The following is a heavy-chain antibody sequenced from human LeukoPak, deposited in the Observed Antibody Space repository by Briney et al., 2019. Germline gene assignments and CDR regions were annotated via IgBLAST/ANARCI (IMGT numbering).Heavy chain of an antibody. Sequence: GGSLRLSCAASGFTVSSNYMGWVRQAPGKGLEWVSVIYSGGSTYYADSVKGRFTISRDNSKSTLYLQMNSLRAEDTAVYYCAREGPGIVGATFDYWGQGTLVTVSS. CDR2: IYSGGST. V-gene: IGHV3-66*02. CDR1: GFTVSSNY. J-gene: IGHJ4*02. CDR3: AREGPGIVGATFDY. D-gene: IGHD1-26*01.